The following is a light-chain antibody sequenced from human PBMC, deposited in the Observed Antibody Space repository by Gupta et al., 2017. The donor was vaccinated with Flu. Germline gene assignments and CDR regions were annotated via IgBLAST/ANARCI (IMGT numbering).Light chain of an antibody. V-gene: IGKV3-20*01. CDR1: QSISSTY. J-gene: IGKJ2*01. Sequence: EIVLTQSPGTLSLSPGEGATLSCRASQSISSTYITWYQQKPGQAPRLLIYGASNRATGIPDRFSGSGYGTDFTLTISRLEPEDFAVYYCQQYGRKRSYAFGQGTKMEIK. CDR2: GAS. CDR3: QQYGRKRSYA.